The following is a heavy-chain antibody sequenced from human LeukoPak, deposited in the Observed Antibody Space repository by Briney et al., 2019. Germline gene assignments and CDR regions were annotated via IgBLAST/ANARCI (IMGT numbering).Heavy chain of an antibody. CDR3: ARTEETPPAEDFQH. CDR1: GFSVSSNY. Sequence: GGSLRPSCAASGFSVSSNYMSWVRQAPGKGLEWVSVIYTGGSTYYADSVKGRFTISRDNSKNTLYLQMKRLRAEDTPVYYCARTEETPPAEDFQHWGQGTLVTVSS. D-gene: IGHD2-15*01. J-gene: IGHJ1*01. V-gene: IGHV3-53*01. CDR2: IYTGGST.